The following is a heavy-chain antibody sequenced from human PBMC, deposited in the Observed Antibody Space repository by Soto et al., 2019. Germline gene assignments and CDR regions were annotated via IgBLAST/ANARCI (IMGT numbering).Heavy chain of an antibody. D-gene: IGHD5-12*01. CDR3: AKVLSAYGRDAFDI. J-gene: IGHJ3*02. Sequence: EVQLVESGGGLIQPGRSLRLSCAASGFTFDVYAMHWVRQALGRGLEWVSGLNWKSDVVVYADSVKGRFTISRDNAKNSLYLQMNSLRAEDTAFYYCAKVLSAYGRDAFDIWGQGTMVTVS. CDR1: GFTFDVYA. V-gene: IGHV3-9*01. CDR2: LNWKSDVV.